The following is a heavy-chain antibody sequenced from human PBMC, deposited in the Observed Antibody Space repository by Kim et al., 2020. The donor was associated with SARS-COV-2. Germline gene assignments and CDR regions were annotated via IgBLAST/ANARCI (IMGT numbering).Heavy chain of an antibody. J-gene: IGHJ4*02. V-gene: IGHV4-59*13. Sequence: SATLSLTCTVSGGSISSYYWSWIRQPPGKGLEWIGYIYYSGSTNYNPSLKSRVTISVDTSKNQFSLKLSSVTAADTAVYYCARLTFYFDYWGQGTLVTVSS. CDR2: IYYSGST. CDR1: GGSISSYY. CDR3: ARLTFYFDY.